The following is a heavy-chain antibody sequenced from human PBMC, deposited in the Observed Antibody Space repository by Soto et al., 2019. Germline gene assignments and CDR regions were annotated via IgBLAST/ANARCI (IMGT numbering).Heavy chain of an antibody. CDR2: IYYSGST. J-gene: IGHJ6*02. CDR3: ARGDGYKPYVPHYYYGMDV. Sequence: SETLSLTCTVSGGSISSYYWSWIRQPPGKGLEWIGYIYYSGSTNYNPSLKSRVTISVDTSKNQFALNLSSVTAADTAVYYCARGDGYKPYVPHYYYGMDVWGQGTTVTVSS. V-gene: IGHV4-59*01. D-gene: IGHD5-12*01. CDR1: GGSISSYY.